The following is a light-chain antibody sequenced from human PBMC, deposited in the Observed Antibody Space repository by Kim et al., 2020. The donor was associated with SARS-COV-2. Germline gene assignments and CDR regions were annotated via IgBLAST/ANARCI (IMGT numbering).Light chain of an antibody. CDR3: QVWDSSRV. Sequence: SVAPGKTARSACGGNNIGSKSVHWYQQKPGQAPGLVIYYDSDRPSGIPERFSGSNSGNTATLTISRVEAGDEADYYCQVWDSSRVFGGGTQLTVL. CDR1: NIGSKS. V-gene: IGLV3-21*04. J-gene: IGLJ3*02. CDR2: YDS.